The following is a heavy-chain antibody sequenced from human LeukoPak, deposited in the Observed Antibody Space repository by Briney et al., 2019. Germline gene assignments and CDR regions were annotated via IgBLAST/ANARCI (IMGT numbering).Heavy chain of an antibody. D-gene: IGHD3-10*01. CDR2: ISGSGGST. CDR1: GLTFSSYA. V-gene: IGHV3-23*01. CDR3: AKDIGYYGSGSNSMDY. Sequence: GGSLRLSCAASGLTFSSYAMSWVRQAPGKGLEWVSAISGSGGSTYYADSVKGRFTISRDNSKNTLYLQMNSLRAEDTAVYYCAKDIGYYGSGSNSMDYWGQGTLVTVSS. J-gene: IGHJ4*02.